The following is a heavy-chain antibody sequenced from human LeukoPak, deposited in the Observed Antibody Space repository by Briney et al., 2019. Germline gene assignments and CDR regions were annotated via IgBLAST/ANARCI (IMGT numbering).Heavy chain of an antibody. CDR2: ISSSGLTI. V-gene: IGHV3-11*04. CDR1: GFTVSRNY. Sequence: GGSLRLACAASGFTVSRNYMSWVRQAPGKGLEWVSYISSSGLTIDYADSVKGRFTISRDNAKNSLYLQMNSLRAEDTAVYYCARDPSLDYWGQGTLVTVSS. J-gene: IGHJ4*02. CDR3: ARDPSLDY.